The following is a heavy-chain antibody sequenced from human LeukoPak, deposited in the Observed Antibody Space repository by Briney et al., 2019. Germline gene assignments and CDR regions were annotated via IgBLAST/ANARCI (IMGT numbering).Heavy chain of an antibody. D-gene: IGHD6-19*01. V-gene: IGHV4-61*02. Sequence: PSQTLSLTCTVSGGSITSGSYYWSWIRQAGGKGLEWIGRIYTSGSINYNPSLKSRVTISEDTSKNQFSLKLTSVTAADTAVYYRARGGSGWFEFDYWGQGTLVTVSS. CDR1: GGSITSGSYY. CDR2: IYTSGSI. CDR3: ARGGSGWFEFDY. J-gene: IGHJ4*02.